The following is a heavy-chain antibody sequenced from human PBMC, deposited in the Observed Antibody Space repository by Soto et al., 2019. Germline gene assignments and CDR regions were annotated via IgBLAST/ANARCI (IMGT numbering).Heavy chain of an antibody. CDR3: ARGGKEYNLFAP. CDR1: GGSISSGGYS. J-gene: IGHJ5*02. Sequence: SETLSLTCAVSGGSISSGGYSWSWIRQPPGKGLEWNGFISYSGSTYYSTSLKSRVTISVDTSKSRFSLNLRFVTAADTAVYYCARGGKEYNLFAPWGQGTLVTVS. CDR2: ISYSGST. V-gene: IGHV4-30-4*08.